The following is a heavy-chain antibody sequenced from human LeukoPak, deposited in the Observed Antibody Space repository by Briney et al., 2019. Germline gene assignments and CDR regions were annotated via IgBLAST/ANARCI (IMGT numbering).Heavy chain of an antibody. V-gene: IGHV3-23*01. D-gene: IGHD2-2*01. CDR3: ARDRYCSSTSCPTGDDAFDI. J-gene: IGHJ3*02. Sequence: GGSLRLSCAASGFTFSSYAMSWVRQAPGKGLEWVSAISGSGGSTCYADSVKGRFTISRDNAKNTLYLQMNSLRAEDTAVYYCARDRYCSSTSCPTGDDAFDIWGQGTMVTVSS. CDR2: ISGSGGST. CDR1: GFTFSSYA.